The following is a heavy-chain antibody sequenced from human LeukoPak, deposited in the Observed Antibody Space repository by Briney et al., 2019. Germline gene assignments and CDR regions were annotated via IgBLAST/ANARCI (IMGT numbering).Heavy chain of an antibody. J-gene: IGHJ4*02. Sequence: ASVKVSCKASVGNFSSYAISWVRQAPGQGLEWMGGIIPIFGTANYAQKFQGRVTITADESTSTAYMELSSLRSEDTAVYYCAKYYYDSSGNYDYWGQGTLVTVSS. CDR1: VGNFSSYA. CDR2: IIPIFGTA. V-gene: IGHV1-69*13. D-gene: IGHD3-22*01. CDR3: AKYYYDSSGNYDY.